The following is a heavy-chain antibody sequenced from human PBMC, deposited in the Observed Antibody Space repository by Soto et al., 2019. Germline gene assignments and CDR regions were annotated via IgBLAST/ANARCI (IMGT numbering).Heavy chain of an antibody. CDR1: GGTFSSYA. J-gene: IGHJ6*02. D-gene: IGHD6-19*01. V-gene: IGHV1-69*13. Sequence: GASVKVSCKASGGTFSSYAISWVRQAPGQGLEWMGGIIPIFGTANYAQKFQGRVTITADESTSTAYMELSSLRSEDTAVYYCARESVAVAGYYYYYGMDVWGQGTTVTVSS. CDR3: ARESVAVAGYYYYYGMDV. CDR2: IIPIFGTA.